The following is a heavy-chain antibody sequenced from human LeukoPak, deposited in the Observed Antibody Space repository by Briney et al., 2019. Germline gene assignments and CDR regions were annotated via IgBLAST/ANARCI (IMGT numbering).Heavy chain of an antibody. V-gene: IGHV4-31*03. Sequence: KPSQTLSLTCTVSGGSISSGGYYWSWIRQHPGKGLEWIGYIYYSGSTNYNPSLKSRVTISVDTSKNQFSLKLSSVTAADTAVYYCARLSKVGANQWFDPWGQGTLVTVSS. D-gene: IGHD1-26*01. CDR1: GGSISSGGYY. CDR2: IYYSGST. CDR3: ARLSKVGANQWFDP. J-gene: IGHJ5*02.